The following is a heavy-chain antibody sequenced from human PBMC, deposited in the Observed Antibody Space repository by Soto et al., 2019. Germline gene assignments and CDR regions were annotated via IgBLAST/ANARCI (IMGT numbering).Heavy chain of an antibody. D-gene: IGHD3-22*01. V-gene: IGHV3-30-3*01. CDR2: ISYDGSNK. J-gene: IGHJ3*02. CDR1: GFTFSSYA. Sequence: PGGSLRLSCAASGFTFSSYAMHWVRQAPGKGLEWVAVISYDGSNKYYAGSVKGRFTISRGNSKNTLYLQMNSLRAEDTAIYYCAKGFLYFESSGRAGFDAFDMWGQGTMVTVSS. CDR3: AKGFLYFESSGRAGFDAFDM.